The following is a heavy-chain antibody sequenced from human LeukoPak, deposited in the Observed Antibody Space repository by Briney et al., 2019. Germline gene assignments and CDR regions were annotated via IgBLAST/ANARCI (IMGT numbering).Heavy chain of an antibody. CDR3: TGEIYDSSGYYYFDY. CDR2: IRSKANSYAT. Sequence: GGSLRLSCAASGFTFSGSAMHWVRQASGKGLEWVGRIRSKANSYATAYAASVKGRFTISRDDSKNTAYLQMNSLKNEDTAVYYCTGEIYDSSGYYYFDYWGQGTLVTVSS. J-gene: IGHJ4*02. V-gene: IGHV3-73*01. CDR1: GFTFSGSA. D-gene: IGHD3-22*01.